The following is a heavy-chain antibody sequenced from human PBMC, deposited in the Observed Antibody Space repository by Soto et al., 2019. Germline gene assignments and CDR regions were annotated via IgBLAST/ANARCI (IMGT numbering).Heavy chain of an antibody. D-gene: IGHD2-2*01. Sequence: EVQLLESGGGMVQPGGSLRLSCAASGFTFSTSVMSWVRQAPGKGLEWVSTIGGSGSSTYYADSVKGRFTISRDNSKNTLYLQMNNLRADDTAIYYWAKGSAPSKYCSTTSCYDRGTFDPWGQGTLVIVSS. CDR2: IGGSGSST. J-gene: IGHJ5*02. CDR1: GFTFSTSV. CDR3: AKGSAPSKYCSTTSCYDRGTFDP. V-gene: IGHV3-23*01.